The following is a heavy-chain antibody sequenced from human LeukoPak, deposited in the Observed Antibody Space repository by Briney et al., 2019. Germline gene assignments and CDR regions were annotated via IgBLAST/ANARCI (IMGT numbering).Heavy chain of an antibody. CDR3: ARSRWDHAFDI. Sequence: PGRSLRLSCAASGFSFSEYAMHWVRQAPGKGLEWVAVLSYDGSVTYYKDSVKGRFTISRDNAKNSLYLQMNSLRAEDTAVYYCARSRWDHAFDIWGQGTMVTVSS. V-gene: IGHV3-30*04. CDR1: GFSFSEYA. J-gene: IGHJ3*02. CDR2: LSYDGSVT. D-gene: IGHD1-26*01.